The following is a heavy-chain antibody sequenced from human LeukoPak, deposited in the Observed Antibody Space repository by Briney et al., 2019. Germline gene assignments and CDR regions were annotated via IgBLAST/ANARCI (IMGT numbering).Heavy chain of an antibody. CDR1: GFTFSSYW. CDR3: ARKRDVATTGNFDF. V-gene: IGHV3-7*01. D-gene: IGHD5-12*01. Sequence: GGSLRLSCAASGFTFSSYWMSWVRQAPGKGLEWVANIKEDGSDKYYADSVKGRFTISRDNAKNSLYLQMNSLRDEDTAVYYCARKRDVATTGNFDFWGQGTLVTVSS. J-gene: IGHJ4*02. CDR2: IKEDGSDK.